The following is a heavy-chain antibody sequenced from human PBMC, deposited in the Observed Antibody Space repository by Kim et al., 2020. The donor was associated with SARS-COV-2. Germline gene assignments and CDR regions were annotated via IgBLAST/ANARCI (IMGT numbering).Heavy chain of an antibody. J-gene: IGHJ6*02. V-gene: IGHV4-59*13. CDR1: GGSISNYY. CDR2: IYYSGST. D-gene: IGHD3-10*01. CDR3: ARVVFFVSGYYFMEV. Sequence: SETLSLTCTVSGGSISNYYWSWIRQPPGKGLEWIGYIYYSGSTNYNPSLKSRVTISVHTSKNQFSLKLSSVTAADTAVYYCARVVFFVSGYYFMEVWGQGTTVTVSS.